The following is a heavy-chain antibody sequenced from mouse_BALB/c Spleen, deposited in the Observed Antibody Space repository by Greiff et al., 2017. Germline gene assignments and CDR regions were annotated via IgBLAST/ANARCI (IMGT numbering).Heavy chain of an antibody. Sequence: EVQGVESGGDLVKPGGSLKLSCAASGFTFSSYGMSWVRQTPDKRLEWVATISSGGSYTYYPDSVKGRFTISRDNAKNTLYLQMSSLKSEDTAMYYCARWYDWFAYWGQGTLVTVSA. CDR1: GFTFSSYG. J-gene: IGHJ3*01. D-gene: IGHD2-14*01. CDR2: ISSGGSYT. CDR3: ARWYDWFAY. V-gene: IGHV5-6*01.